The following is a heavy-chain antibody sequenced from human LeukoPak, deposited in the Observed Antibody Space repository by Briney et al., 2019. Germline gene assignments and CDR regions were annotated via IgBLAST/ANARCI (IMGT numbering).Heavy chain of an antibody. Sequence: GGSLRLSCAASGFTFDDYAMHWVRQAPGKGLEWVSGISWNSGSIGYADSVKGRFTISRDNAKNSLYLQMNSLRAEDTALYYCAKDLLTYYYGSGIYTGPFQHWGQGTLVTVSS. CDR3: AKDLLTYYYGSGIYTGPFQH. V-gene: IGHV3-9*01. J-gene: IGHJ1*01. D-gene: IGHD3-10*01. CDR2: ISWNSGSI. CDR1: GFTFDDYA.